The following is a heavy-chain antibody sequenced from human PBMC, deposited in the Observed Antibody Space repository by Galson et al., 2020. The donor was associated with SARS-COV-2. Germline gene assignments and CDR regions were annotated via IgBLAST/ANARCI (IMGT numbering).Heavy chain of an antibody. Sequence: GGSLRLSCAASGFTFSNAWMSWVRQAPGKGLEWVGRIKSKTDGGTTDYAAPVKGRFTISRDNSKNTLYLQMNSLKTEDTAVYYCTTDGRKRLLWFGAYGMDVWGQGTTVTVSS. CDR2: IKSKTDGGTT. V-gene: IGHV3-15*01. CDR1: GFTFSNAW. J-gene: IGHJ6*02. D-gene: IGHD3-10*01. CDR3: TTDGRKRLLWFGAYGMDV.